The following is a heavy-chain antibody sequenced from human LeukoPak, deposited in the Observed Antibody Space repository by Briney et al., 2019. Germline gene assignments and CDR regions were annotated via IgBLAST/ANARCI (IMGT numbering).Heavy chain of an antibody. CDR2: ISSSSSYT. V-gene: IGHV3-21*05. J-gene: IGHJ3*02. CDR3: ARAYSSGWYSDAFDI. CDR1: GLTFNTYG. D-gene: IGHD6-19*01. Sequence: GGSLRLSCAASGLTFNTYGMGWVRQAPGKGLEWVSYISSSSSYTNYADSVKGRFTISRDNAKNSLYLQMNSLRAEDTAVYYCARAYSSGWYSDAFDIWGQGTMVTVSS.